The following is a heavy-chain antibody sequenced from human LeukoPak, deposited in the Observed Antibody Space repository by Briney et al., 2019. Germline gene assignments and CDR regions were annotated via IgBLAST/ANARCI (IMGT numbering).Heavy chain of an antibody. V-gene: IGHV1-69*13. CDR2: IIPIFGTA. J-gene: IGHJ4*02. CDR3: ARAPQLAARPDY. D-gene: IGHD6-6*01. Sequence: SVKVSCKASGGTFSSYAISWVRQAPGQGLEWMGGIIPIFGTANYAQKFQGRVTITADESTSTAYMELRSLRSDDTAVYYCARAPQLAARPDYWGQGTLVTVSS. CDR1: GGTFSSYA.